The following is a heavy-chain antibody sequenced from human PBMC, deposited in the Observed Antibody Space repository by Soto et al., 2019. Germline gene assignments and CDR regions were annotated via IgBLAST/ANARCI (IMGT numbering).Heavy chain of an antibody. J-gene: IGHJ4*02. V-gene: IGHV3-9*01. CDR1: GFTFDDYA. CDR3: AKDLYSETGTIGY. CDR2: ISWNSGSI. Sequence: EVQLVESGGGLVQPGRSLRLSCAASGFTFDDYAMHWVRQAPGKGLEWVSGISWNSGSIGYADSVKGRFTISRDNAKNSLYLQMNSLRTEDTALYYWAKDLYSETGTIGYCGQGALVTVSS. D-gene: IGHD1-1*01.